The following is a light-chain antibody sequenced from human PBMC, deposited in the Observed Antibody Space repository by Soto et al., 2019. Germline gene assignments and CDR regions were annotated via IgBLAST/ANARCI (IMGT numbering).Light chain of an antibody. CDR1: QSVNSN. J-gene: IGKJ1*01. CDR2: GAS. Sequence: EIVMTQSPATLSVSPGERATLSCRASQSVNSNLAWYQQKPGQAPRLVIYGASTRATGIPARFSGSGSGTEFTLTISSLQSEDFAVYYCQQYKNFWTFGQVTKVEIK. CDR3: QQYKNFWT. V-gene: IGKV3-15*01.